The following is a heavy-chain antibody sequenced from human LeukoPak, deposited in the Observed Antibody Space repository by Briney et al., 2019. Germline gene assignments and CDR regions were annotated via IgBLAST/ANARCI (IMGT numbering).Heavy chain of an antibody. D-gene: IGHD3-22*01. Sequence: GESLNTSCKGSGYSFTSYWIGWVRQMPGKGLEWMGIIYTGDSDTRYSPSFQGQVTISADKSISTAYLQCSSLKASDTAMYYCARSSTFGNYYCDSSGPLDYWGQGTLVTVSS. J-gene: IGHJ4*02. CDR3: ARSSTFGNYYCDSSGPLDY. V-gene: IGHV5-51*01. CDR1: GYSFTSYW. CDR2: IYTGDSDT.